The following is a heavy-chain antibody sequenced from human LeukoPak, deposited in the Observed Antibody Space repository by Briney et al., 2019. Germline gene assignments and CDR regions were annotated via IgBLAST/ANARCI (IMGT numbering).Heavy chain of an antibody. CDR2: IIPIFGTA. CDR3: ASQVLRYFDWLPH. CDR1: GGTFSSYV. D-gene: IGHD3-9*01. J-gene: IGHJ5*02. Sequence: SVKVSCKASGGTFSSYVISWVRQAPGQGLEWMGGIIPIFGTANYTQKFQGRVTITADKSTSTAYMELSSLRSEDTAVYYCASQVLRYFDWLPHWGQGTLVTVSS. V-gene: IGHV1-69*06.